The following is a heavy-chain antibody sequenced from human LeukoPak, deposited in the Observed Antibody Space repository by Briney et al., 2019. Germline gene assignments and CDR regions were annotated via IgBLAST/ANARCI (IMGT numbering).Heavy chain of an antibody. CDR2: ISSSGSTI. D-gene: IGHD3-10*02. V-gene: IGHV3-48*03. CDR1: GFTFSSYE. CDR3: AELGITMIGGV. J-gene: IGHJ6*04. Sequence: SGGSLRLSCAASGFTFSSYEMNWVREAPGKGREWGSYISSSGSTIYYADSVKGRFTISRDNAKNSLYLQMNSLRAEDTAVYYCAELGITMIGGVWGKGTTVTISS.